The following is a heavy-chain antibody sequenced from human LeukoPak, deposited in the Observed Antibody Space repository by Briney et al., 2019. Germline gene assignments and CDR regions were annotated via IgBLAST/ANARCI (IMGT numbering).Heavy chain of an antibody. V-gene: IGHV4-59*01. Sequence: SETLSLTCTVSGGSISSYYWSWIRQPPGKGLEWIGYIYYSGSTNYNPSLKSRVTISVDTSKSQFSLKLSSVTAADTAVYYCARDGSGSYYFDYWGQGTLVTVSS. CDR1: GGSISSYY. J-gene: IGHJ4*02. CDR2: IYYSGST. D-gene: IGHD1-26*01. CDR3: ARDGSGSYYFDY.